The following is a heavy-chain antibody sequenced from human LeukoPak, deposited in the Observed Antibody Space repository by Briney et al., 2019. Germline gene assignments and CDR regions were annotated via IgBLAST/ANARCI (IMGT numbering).Heavy chain of an antibody. J-gene: IGHJ6*02. CDR3: AREGLGGSGSYYGYYYYCYGMDV. Sequence: ASVKVSCKASGYTFTSYGISWVRQAPGQGLEWMGWISAYNGNTNYAQKLQGRVTMTTDTSTSTAYMELRGLRSDDTAVYYCAREGLGGSGSYYGYYYYCYGMDVWGQGTTVTVSS. D-gene: IGHD3-10*01. V-gene: IGHV1-18*01. CDR2: ISAYNGNT. CDR1: GYTFTSYG.